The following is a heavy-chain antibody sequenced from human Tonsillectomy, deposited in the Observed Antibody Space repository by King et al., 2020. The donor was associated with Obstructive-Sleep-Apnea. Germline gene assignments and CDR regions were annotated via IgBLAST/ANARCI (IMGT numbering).Heavy chain of an antibody. V-gene: IGHV4-39*07. CDR3: ARDPPLGANVDY. Sequence: LKSRVTISVDTSKNQFSLKLSSVTAADTAVYYCARDPPLGANVDYWGQGTLV. D-gene: IGHD1-26*01. J-gene: IGHJ4*02.